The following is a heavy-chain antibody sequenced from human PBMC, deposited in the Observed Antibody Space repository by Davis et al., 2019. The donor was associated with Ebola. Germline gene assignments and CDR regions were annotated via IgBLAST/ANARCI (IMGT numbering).Heavy chain of an antibody. CDR2: IIPIFGTA. J-gene: IGHJ6*02. CDR1: GYTFTSYG. CDR3: ASTTGYYGMDV. D-gene: IGHD4-17*01. V-gene: IGHV1-69*06. Sequence: SVKVSCQASGYTFTSYGISWVRQAPGQGLEWMGGIIPIFGTANYAQKFQGRVTITADKSTSTAYMELSSLRSEDTAVYYCASTTGYYGMDVWGQGTTVTVSS.